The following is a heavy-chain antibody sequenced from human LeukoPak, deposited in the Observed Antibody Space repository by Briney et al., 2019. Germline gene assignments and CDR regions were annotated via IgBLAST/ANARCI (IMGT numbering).Heavy chain of an antibody. D-gene: IGHD3-3*01. V-gene: IGHV1-46*01. CDR2: INPSGGST. CDR3: ARTYYDFWSGYSPFVY. Sequence: GASVKVSCKASGYTFTSYYMHWVRQAPGQGLEWMGIINPSGGSTSYAQKFQGRVTMTRDTSTSTVYMELSSLRSEDTAVYYCARTYYDFWSGYSPFVYWGQGTLVTVSS. J-gene: IGHJ4*02. CDR1: GYTFTSYY.